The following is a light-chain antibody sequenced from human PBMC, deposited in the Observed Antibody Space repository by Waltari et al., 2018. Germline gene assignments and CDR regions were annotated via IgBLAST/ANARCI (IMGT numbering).Light chain of an antibody. CDR1: QNVNSY. J-gene: IGKJ5*01. CDR3: QQRANWPIT. Sequence: EIVLTHPPATLSLSPGERATLSCRASQNVNSYLIWYQQKPGQAPSLLLYDAFNRANGIPARFSGSGSETDFTLTISSLEPGDFADYYCQQRANWPITFGQGTRLAIK. CDR2: DAF. V-gene: IGKV3-11*01.